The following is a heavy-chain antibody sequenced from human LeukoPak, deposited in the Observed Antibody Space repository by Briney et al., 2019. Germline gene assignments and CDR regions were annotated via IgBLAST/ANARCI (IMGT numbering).Heavy chain of an antibody. V-gene: IGHV3-30*18. CDR3: AKERSSGWPDY. D-gene: IGHD6-19*01. CDR1: GFTFSDYG. CDR2: ISYDGSTK. J-gene: IGHJ4*02. Sequence: GGSLRLSCAASGFTFSDYGMHWVRQAPGKGLEWVAVISYDGSTKYYADSVKGRFTISRDNSKNTLYLQMNSLRAEDTAEYYCAKERSSGWPDYWGQGTLVTVSS.